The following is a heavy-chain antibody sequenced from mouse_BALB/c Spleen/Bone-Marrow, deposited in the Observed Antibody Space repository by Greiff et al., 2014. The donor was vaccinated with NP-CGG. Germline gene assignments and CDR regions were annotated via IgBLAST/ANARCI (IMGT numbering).Heavy chain of an antibody. CDR1: GFTFTDSY. V-gene: IGHV7-3*02. J-gene: IGHJ1*01. D-gene: IGHD2-5*01. Sequence: EVKLEESGGGLVQPGGSLRLSCATSGFTFTDSYMIWVSQPPGKALEWLALIRSTDHGYTTEYSVSVKGRFTISRDNSQSILYLQMNTLRAEDSATYYGARDPQYCSFSNYVKWYFDFWGEGTTVTVSA. CDR2: IRSTDHGYTT. CDR3: ARDPQYCSFSNYVKWYFDF.